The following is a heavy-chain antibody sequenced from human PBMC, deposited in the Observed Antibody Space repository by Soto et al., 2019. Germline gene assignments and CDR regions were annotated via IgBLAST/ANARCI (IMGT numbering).Heavy chain of an antibody. V-gene: IGHV1-46*01. CDR2: INPSGGST. Sequence: QVQLVQSGTEVKKPGASVKVSCTASGYTFSNHYIHWVRQAPGQGLEWMGLINPSGGSTRFAQKFQGRVTLTRVTAARTVYMEFSSLRSDDTAVYYCARGHFVVVDAARGTWFDTWGQGTLVTVSS. J-gene: IGHJ5*02. CDR1: GYTFSNHY. D-gene: IGHD2-15*01. CDR3: ARGHFVVVDAARGTWFDT.